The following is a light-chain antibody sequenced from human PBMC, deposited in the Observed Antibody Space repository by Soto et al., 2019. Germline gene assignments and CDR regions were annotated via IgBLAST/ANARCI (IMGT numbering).Light chain of an antibody. CDR1: SSDVGSYNY. Sequence: QSALTQPRSVSGSPGESVTISCSGTSSDVGSYNYVSWYQQYPGKAPKAMIYDVSERPSEVPVRFSGSKSGNTASLTISGLQAEDEAEYFCCSYSGSDSLLFGGGTKLTVL. CDR3: CSYSGSDSLL. CDR2: DVS. J-gene: IGLJ2*01. V-gene: IGLV2-11*01.